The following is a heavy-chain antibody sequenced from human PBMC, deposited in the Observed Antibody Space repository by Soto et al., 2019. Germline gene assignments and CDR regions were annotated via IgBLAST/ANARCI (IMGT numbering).Heavy chain of an antibody. D-gene: IGHD6-13*01. J-gene: IGHJ6*02. Sequence: SVKVSCKASGGSFSSYAISWVRQAPGQGLEWMGGITPIVGTGNYAQNFQGRATITADESTSTAYMELSSLRSEDTAMYYCARDLRAAGRPGMDVWGQGTTVTVSS. V-gene: IGHV1-69*13. CDR2: ITPIVGTG. CDR3: ARDLRAAGRPGMDV. CDR1: GGSFSSYA.